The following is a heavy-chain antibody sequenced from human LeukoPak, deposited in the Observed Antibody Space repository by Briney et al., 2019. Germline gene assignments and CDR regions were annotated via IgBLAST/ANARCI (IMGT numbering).Heavy chain of an antibody. Sequence: ASVKVSCKASGYTFTSYDINWVRQATGQGLEWMGWMNPNSGNTGYAQKFQGRVTITTDESTSTAYMELSSLRSEDTAVYYCARDRYGSGVHVDYWGQGTLVTVSS. V-gene: IGHV1-8*01. CDR1: GYTFTSYD. D-gene: IGHD3-10*01. J-gene: IGHJ4*02. CDR3: ARDRYGSGVHVDY. CDR2: MNPNSGNT.